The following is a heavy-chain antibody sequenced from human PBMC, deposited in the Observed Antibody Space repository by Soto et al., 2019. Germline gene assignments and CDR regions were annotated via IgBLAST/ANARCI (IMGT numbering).Heavy chain of an antibody. Sequence: QLQLVQSGAQVTKPGASVKVSCRISGPTFITYFIHWVRQAPGQGLEWMGWIDPKGGGTTYEQKFRGRVTMTRDTSINTAYMELNRLTSDDTPMYYCARVSVDVPEWGEGTLISVSS. CDR3: ARVSVDVPE. J-gene: IGHJ4*02. CDR1: GPTFITYF. D-gene: IGHD5-12*01. V-gene: IGHV1-2*02. CDR2: IDPKGGGT.